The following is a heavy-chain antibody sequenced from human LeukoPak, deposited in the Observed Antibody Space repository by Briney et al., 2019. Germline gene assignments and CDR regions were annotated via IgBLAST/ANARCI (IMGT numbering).Heavy chain of an antibody. J-gene: IGHJ5*02. CDR1: GYTFTNYG. CDR2: ISGYKGNT. CDR3: ARDIKRSRARWENLGFDP. D-gene: IGHD1-26*01. Sequence: ASVKVSCKASGYTFTNYGISWVRQAPGQGLEGMGWISGYKGNTNYVQKLQGRVTMTTDTSTSTAYMKLRSLRSDDTAVYYCARDIKRSRARWENLGFDPWGQGTLVTVSS. V-gene: IGHV1-18*01.